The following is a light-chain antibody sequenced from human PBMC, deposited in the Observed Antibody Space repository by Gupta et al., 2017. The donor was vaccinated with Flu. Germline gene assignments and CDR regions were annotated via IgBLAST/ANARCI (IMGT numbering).Light chain of an antibody. CDR3: QQYHTPPIT. CDR2: DVS. Sequence: DIQLTQSTSSLSASVGDRVTIPCQATQDINNSLNWYQQKPGKATKLLIYDVSNLERGLPSRFSGGGSRKVFTFTSSRLQPEDLATYCRQQYHTPPITFGQGTRLEIK. J-gene: IGKJ5*01. V-gene: IGKV1-33*01. CDR1: QDINNS.